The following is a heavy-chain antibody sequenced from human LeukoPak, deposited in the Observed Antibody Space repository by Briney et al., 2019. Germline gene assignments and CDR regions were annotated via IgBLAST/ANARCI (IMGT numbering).Heavy chain of an antibody. CDR3: ARDRGHAYDSSGYFDY. J-gene: IGHJ4*02. Sequence: SVKVSCKASGGTFSSYAISWVRQAPGQGLEWMGRIIPIFGIANYAQKFQGRVTITADKSTSTAYMELSSLRSEDTAVYYCARDRGHAYDSSGYFDYWAREPWSPSPQ. D-gene: IGHD3-22*01. CDR2: IIPIFGIA. V-gene: IGHV1-69*04. CDR1: GGTFSSYA.